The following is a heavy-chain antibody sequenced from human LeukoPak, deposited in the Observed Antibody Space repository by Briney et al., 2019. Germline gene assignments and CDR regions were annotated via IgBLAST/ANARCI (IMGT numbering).Heavy chain of an antibody. V-gene: IGHV3-33*01. Sequence: GRSLRLSCAASGFTFRSYGTLGVREAPGKGLEGVAVIWYDGSNKYYADSVKGRFTISRDNSKNTLYLQMDSLRAEDTAVYYCARERGWLNDYNWFDPWGQGTLVTVSS. CDR2: IWYDGSNK. CDR1: GFTFRSYG. CDR3: ARERGWLNDYNWFDP. D-gene: IGHD3-22*01. J-gene: IGHJ5*02.